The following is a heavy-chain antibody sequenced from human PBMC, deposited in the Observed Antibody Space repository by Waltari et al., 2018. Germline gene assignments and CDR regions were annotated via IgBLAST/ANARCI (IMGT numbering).Heavy chain of an antibody. D-gene: IGHD3-10*01. Sequence: QVQLQESGPGLVKPSETLSLTCTVSGGPISSHYWSWIRQPPGKGLEWLGYIYYSGSTNYNPSLKSRVTISVDTSKNQFSLKLSAVTAADTAVYYCARDLDGSGFDAFDIWGQGTMVTVSS. CDR1: GGPISSHY. CDR2: IYYSGST. CDR3: ARDLDGSGFDAFDI. V-gene: IGHV4-59*11. J-gene: IGHJ3*02.